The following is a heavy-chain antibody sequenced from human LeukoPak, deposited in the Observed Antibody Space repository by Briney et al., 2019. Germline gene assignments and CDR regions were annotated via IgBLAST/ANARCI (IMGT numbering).Heavy chain of an antibody. J-gene: IGHJ4*02. CDR1: GFTFSSYS. D-gene: IGHD3-9*01. CDR3: ARDSAYYDILTGTPLDY. V-gene: IGHV3-21*01. CDR2: ISSSSSYI. Sequence: AGGSLRLSCAASGFTFSSYSMNWVRQAPGKGLEWVSSISSSSSYIYYADSVKGRFTISRDNAKNSLYLQMNSLRAEDTAVYYCARDSAYYDILTGTPLDYWGQGTLVTVSS.